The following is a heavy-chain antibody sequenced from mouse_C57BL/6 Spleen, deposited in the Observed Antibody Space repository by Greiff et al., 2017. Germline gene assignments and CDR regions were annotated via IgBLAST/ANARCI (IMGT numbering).Heavy chain of an antibody. Sequence: EVHLVESGPGLVKPSQSLSLTCSVTGYSITSGYYWNWIRQFPGNKLEWMGYISYDGSNNYNPSLKNRTSITRDTSKNQFFLKLNSVTTEDTATYYCAREGYGSPFAYWGQGTLVTVSA. CDR2: ISYDGSN. J-gene: IGHJ3*01. CDR3: AREGYGSPFAY. CDR1: GYSITSGYY. D-gene: IGHD1-1*01. V-gene: IGHV3-6*01.